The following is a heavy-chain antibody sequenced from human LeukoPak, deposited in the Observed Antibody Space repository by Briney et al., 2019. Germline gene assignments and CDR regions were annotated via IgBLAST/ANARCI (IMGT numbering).Heavy chain of an antibody. CDR1: DYIFSGHF. CDR2: IDPNSGGT. J-gene: IGHJ5*02. D-gene: IGHD6-13*01. V-gene: IGHV1-2*06. Sequence: GASVKVSCKASDYIFSGHFIHWVRQAPGQGLEWIGRIDPNSGGTSFAPKFQGRVTMTRDTSISTAYMGVTRLTSDDTAVYYCARRPPMSAADNWLDPWAQGTLVTVSS. CDR3: ARRPPMSAADNWLDP.